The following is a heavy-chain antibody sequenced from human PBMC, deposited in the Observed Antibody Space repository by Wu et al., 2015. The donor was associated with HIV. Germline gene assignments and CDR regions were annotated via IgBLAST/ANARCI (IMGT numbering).Heavy chain of an antibody. CDR2: ISGYNGNT. J-gene: IGHJ4*02. V-gene: IGHV1-18*01. CDR3: ARDINTIIPATLDY. Sequence: QVHLVQSGAEVKKPGASVKVSCKASGYTFTSYGIAWVRQAPGQGLEWMGWISGYNGNTNYAQNLQGRVTMTTDTSTSTAYMELRSLRSDDTAVYYCARDINTIIPATLDYWGQGTLVTVSS. D-gene: IGHD2/OR15-2a*01. CDR1: GYTFTSYG.